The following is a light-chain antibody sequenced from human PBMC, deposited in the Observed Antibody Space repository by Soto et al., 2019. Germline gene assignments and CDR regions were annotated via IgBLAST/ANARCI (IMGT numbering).Light chain of an antibody. CDR2: GAS. Sequence: EIVLTQSPGTLSLSPGERATLSCRATESISSSYLAWYQQKPGQAPRLLIYGASSRATGIPDRFSGSGSGTDFTLTSSRLEPEDFAVYYCQHYNSYSEAFGQGTKVDIK. CDR3: QHYNSYSEA. CDR1: ESISSSY. V-gene: IGKV3-20*01. J-gene: IGKJ1*01.